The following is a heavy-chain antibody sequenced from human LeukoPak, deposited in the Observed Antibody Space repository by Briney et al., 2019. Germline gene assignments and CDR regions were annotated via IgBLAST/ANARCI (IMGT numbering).Heavy chain of an antibody. CDR3: ARDGYNP. V-gene: IGHV1-2*04. CDR2: INPNSGGT. CDR1: GYTLTGYY. Sequence: ASVKVSCKASGYTLTGYYMHWVRLAPGQGLEWMGWINPNSGGTNYAQKFQGWVTMTRDTSISTAYMELSSLRSEDTAVYYCARDGYNPWGQGTLVTVSS. J-gene: IGHJ5*02. D-gene: IGHD5-24*01.